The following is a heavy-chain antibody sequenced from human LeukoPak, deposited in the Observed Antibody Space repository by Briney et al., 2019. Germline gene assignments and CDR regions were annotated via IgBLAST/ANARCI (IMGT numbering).Heavy chain of an antibody. CDR3: ARGNSLRRYDFWSGYEKRSNWFDP. J-gene: IGHJ5*02. D-gene: IGHD3-3*01. V-gene: IGHV3-7*03. Sequence: GGSLRLSCAASGFTFSSYWMSWVRQAPGKGLEWVANIKQDGSEKYYVDSVKGRFTISRDNAKNSLYLQMNSLRAEDTAVYYCARGNSLRRYDFWSGYEKRSNWFDPWGQGTLVTVSS. CDR2: IKQDGSEK. CDR1: GFTFSSYW.